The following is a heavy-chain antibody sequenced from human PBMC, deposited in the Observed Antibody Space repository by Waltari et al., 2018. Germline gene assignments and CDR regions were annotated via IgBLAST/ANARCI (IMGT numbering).Heavy chain of an antibody. J-gene: IGHJ4*02. CDR3: VRGRGVGRGVFAY. CDR2: INHSGGS. V-gene: IGHV4-34*01. CDR1: GVSVSGYY. D-gene: IGHD3-10*01. Sequence: QVQLQQGGAGLLKSSETLSLTCAVSGVSVSGYYWIWIRQSPGKGLEWIGEINHSGGSNYNPSLKSRVTISGDTSKNQLSLKLSSVTAADTAVYYCVRGRGVGRGVFAYWGQGTLVAVSS.